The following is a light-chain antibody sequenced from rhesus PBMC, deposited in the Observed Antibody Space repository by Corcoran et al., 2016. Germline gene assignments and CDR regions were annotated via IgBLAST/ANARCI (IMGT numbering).Light chain of an antibody. J-gene: IGKJ2*01. Sequence: DIQMTQSPSSLSASVGDTVTITCRASPGISSWLAWYQQKPGKAPKLLIYKASTLQSGVPSRFSGSGSGTDYTFTISSLQPEDVATYYCQHGYGTPYSFGQGTKVEIK. CDR3: QHGYGTPYS. CDR1: PGISSW. V-gene: IGKV1-74*01. CDR2: KAS.